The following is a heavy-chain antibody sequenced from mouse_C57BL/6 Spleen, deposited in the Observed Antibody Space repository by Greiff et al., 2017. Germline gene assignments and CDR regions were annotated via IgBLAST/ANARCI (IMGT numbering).Heavy chain of an antibody. CDR3: ARYYGSSYVEGYFDY. J-gene: IGHJ2*01. Sequence: QVQLKQSGPGLVAPSQSLSITCTVSGFSLTSYAISWVRQPPGKGLEWLGVIWTGGGTNYNSALKSRLSISKDNSKSQVFLKMNSLQTDDTARYYCARYYGSSYVEGYFDYWCQGTTLTVSS. CDR1: GFSLTSYA. D-gene: IGHD1-1*01. V-gene: IGHV2-9-1*01. CDR2: IWTGGGT.